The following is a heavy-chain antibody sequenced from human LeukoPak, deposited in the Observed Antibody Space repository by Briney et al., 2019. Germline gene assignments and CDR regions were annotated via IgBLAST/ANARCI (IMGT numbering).Heavy chain of an antibody. CDR1: GFTLSSYE. D-gene: IGHD6-19*01. CDR3: AKDPYSSGWYGAFDI. V-gene: IGHV3-23*01. J-gene: IGHJ3*02. Sequence: PGGSLRLSCMVSGFTLSSYEMSWIRQAPGKGLEWVSAISGSGGSTYYADSVKGRFTISRDNSKNTLYLQMNSLRAEDTAVYYCAKDPYSSGWYGAFDIWGQGTMVTVSS. CDR2: ISGSGGST.